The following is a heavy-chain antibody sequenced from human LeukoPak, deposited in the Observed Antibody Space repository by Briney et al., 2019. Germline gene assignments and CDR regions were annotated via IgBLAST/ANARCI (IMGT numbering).Heavy chain of an antibody. CDR3: ARGGRWELPRPYAFDI. D-gene: IGHD1-26*01. CDR2: ISAYNGHT. V-gene: IGHV1-18*01. Sequence: ASVKVSCEASGYTFTSYGISWVRQAPGQGLEWMGWISAYNGHTNYAQKLQGRVTMTTDTSTSTAYMELRSLRSDDTAVYYCARGGRWELPRPYAFDIWGQGTMVTVSS. CDR1: GYTFTSYG. J-gene: IGHJ3*02.